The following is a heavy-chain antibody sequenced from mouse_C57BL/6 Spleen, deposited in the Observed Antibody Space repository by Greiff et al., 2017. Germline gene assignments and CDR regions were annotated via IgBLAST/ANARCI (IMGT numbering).Heavy chain of an antibody. CDR2: IYPGDGDT. V-gene: IGHV1-80*01. CDR3: ARTANWYAMDY. Sequence: VQLQQSGAELVKPGASVKISCKASGYAFSSYWMNWVKQRPGKGLEWIGQIYPGDGDTNYNGKFKGKATLTADKSSSTAYMQLSSQTSEDSAVYFCARTANWYAMDYWGQGTSVTVSS. CDR1: GYAFSSYW. D-gene: IGHD4-1*01. J-gene: IGHJ4*01.